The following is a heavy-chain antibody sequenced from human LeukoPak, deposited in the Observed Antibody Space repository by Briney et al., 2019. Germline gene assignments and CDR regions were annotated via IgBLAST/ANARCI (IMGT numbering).Heavy chain of an antibody. CDR3: ASSPPPYYYGSGSYYNWFDP. CDR1: GIIVSNNY. V-gene: IGHV3-66*01. J-gene: IGHJ5*02. Sequence: PGGSLRLSCAASGIIVSNNYMNWVRQAPGKGLEWVSLIYSGGDTEYADSVKGRFTISRDNSKNILYLQMNSLRVDDTAVYYCASSPPPYYYGSGSYYNWFDPWGQGTLVTVSS. D-gene: IGHD3-10*01. CDR2: IYSGGDT.